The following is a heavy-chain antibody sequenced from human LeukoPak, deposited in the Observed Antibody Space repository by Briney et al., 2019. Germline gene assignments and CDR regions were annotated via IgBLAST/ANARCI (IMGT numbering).Heavy chain of an antibody. CDR2: IRQDGSEQ. CDR3: ARVAVIYYYYMEV. J-gene: IGHJ6*03. D-gene: IGHD2/OR15-2a*01. V-gene: IGHV3-7*01. CDR1: GFTFSSYS. Sequence: GGSLRLSCAASGFTFSSYSMNWVRQAPGKGLEWVANIRQDGSEQYYVDSVKGRFTISRDNAKHSLFLQMNSLRAEDTAVYYCARVAVIYYYYMEVWGKGTTVTVSS.